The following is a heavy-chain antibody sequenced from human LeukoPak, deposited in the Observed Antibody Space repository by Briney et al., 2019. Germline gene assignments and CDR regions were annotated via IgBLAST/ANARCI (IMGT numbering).Heavy chain of an antibody. CDR1: GGSIGNNHYY. D-gene: IGHD3-10*01. Sequence: SETLSLTCTVSGGSIGNNHYYWGWIRQPPGKGLEWIGSIYYSGSTYYNPSLKSRVTISVDTSKNQFSLKLSSVTAADTAVYYCARDCLTTVRGVIMGTRWFDPWGQGTLVTVSS. V-gene: IGHV4-39*07. CDR2: IYYSGST. CDR3: ARDCLTTVRGVIMGTRWFDP. J-gene: IGHJ5*02.